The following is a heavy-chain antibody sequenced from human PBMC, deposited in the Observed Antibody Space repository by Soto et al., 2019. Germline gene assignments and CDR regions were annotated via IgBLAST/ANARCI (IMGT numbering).Heavy chain of an antibody. CDR1: GFSFSSYA. CDR3: ARDITDFWSGYLY. Sequence: QVQLVESGGGVVQPGTSLRLSCAASGFSFSSYAMHWVRQAPGKGLEWVAALWYDGSNKNYAGSVKGRFTISRDNSKSTVYLQMNSLKAEDTAVYYCARDITDFWSGYLYWGQGTLVTVSS. CDR2: LWYDGSNK. D-gene: IGHD3-3*01. V-gene: IGHV3-33*01. J-gene: IGHJ4*02.